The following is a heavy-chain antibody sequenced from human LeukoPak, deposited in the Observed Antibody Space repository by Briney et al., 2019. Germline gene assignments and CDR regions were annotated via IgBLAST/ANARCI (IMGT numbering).Heavy chain of an antibody. Sequence: QPGGSLRLSCAASGFTFSIYGMYWVRQAPGKGLEWVAYIQFDGNNKKYADSVKGRFTISRDNSKNTLYLEVNSLGGEDTAVYFCAKKEGMKDYMDVWGKGTTVTVSS. CDR1: GFTFSIYG. J-gene: IGHJ6*03. V-gene: IGHV3-30*02. CDR2: IQFDGNNK. CDR3: AKKEGMKDYMDV.